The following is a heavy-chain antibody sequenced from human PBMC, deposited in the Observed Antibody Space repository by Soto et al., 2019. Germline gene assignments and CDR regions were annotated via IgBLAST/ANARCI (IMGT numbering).Heavy chain of an antibody. V-gene: IGHV4-59*11. Sequence: SVTMRLTRNVAGGSSGDHGCTWVRQSPEKGLEWIGYMYYNGNINYNPSLKSRVTISIDTSKNQFSLTLKSVTAADTAVYYSARGGNWFDPWGQGVLVTVS. CDR1: GGSSGDHG. CDR2: MYYNGNI. D-gene: IGHD3-16*01. CDR3: ARGGNWFDP. J-gene: IGHJ5*02.